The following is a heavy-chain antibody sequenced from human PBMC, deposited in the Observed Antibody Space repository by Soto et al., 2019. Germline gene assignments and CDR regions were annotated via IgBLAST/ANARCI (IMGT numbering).Heavy chain of an antibody. CDR3: ARVGPWVPYYYDSSPYTFENWFDP. CDR2: IYHGGST. V-gene: IGHV4-38-2*01. Sequence: SGTLSLTCAASGYSISSGYYWGWLRQPAEKGLGWIVIIYHGGSTYYKQSLKSRVTLSIDITNNHVSLILNYLTAADTAVYYCARVGPWVPYYYDSSPYTFENWFDPWGQGTLVTVSS. D-gene: IGHD3-22*01. J-gene: IGHJ5*02. CDR1: GYSISSGYY.